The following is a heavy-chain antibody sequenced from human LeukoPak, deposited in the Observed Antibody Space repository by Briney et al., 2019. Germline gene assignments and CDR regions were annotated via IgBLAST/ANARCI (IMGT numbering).Heavy chain of an antibody. D-gene: IGHD3-10*01. V-gene: IGHV3-23*01. CDR2: ISACGVNT. CDR3: AKGFGFGQLLSNYVMDV. CDR1: GFTFSNYA. J-gene: IGHJ6*02. Sequence: PGGSLRLSCALSGFTFSNYAMTWVRQAPGKGLEWVSAISACGVNTYYVDSVKGQFTISRDTSRPTLYLKIHSLRAEATAVYYCAKGFGFGQLLSNYVMDVWGQGTTVTVSS.